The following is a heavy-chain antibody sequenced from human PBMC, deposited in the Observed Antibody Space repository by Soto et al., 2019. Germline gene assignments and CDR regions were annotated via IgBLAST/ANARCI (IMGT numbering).Heavy chain of an antibody. CDR3: GGEGYPRSTDHNYYYYYGMDV. J-gene: IGHJ6*02. CDR2: IIPIFGTA. V-gene: IGHV1-69*01. Sequence: QVQLVQSGAEVKKPGSSVKVSCKASGGTFSSYAISWVRQAPGQGLEWMGGIIPIFGTANYAQKFQGRVTITADESTSTAYMELSSRRSEDTAVYYCGGEGYPRSTDHNYYYYYGMDVWCQGTTVTVSS. CDR1: GGTFSSYA. D-gene: IGHD4-17*01.